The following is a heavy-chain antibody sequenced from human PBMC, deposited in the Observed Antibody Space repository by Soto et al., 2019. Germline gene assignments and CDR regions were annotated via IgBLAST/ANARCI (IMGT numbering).Heavy chain of an antibody. J-gene: IGHJ4*02. Sequence: GESLKISCAASGFTFSDYYMSWIRQAPGKGLEWVSYISSSGSTIYYADSVKGRFTISRDNAKNSLYLQMNSLRAEDTAVYYCAREAGSGWPAFDYWGQGTLVTVSS. CDR1: GFTFSDYY. D-gene: IGHD6-19*01. CDR2: ISSSGSTI. V-gene: IGHV3-11*01. CDR3: AREAGSGWPAFDY.